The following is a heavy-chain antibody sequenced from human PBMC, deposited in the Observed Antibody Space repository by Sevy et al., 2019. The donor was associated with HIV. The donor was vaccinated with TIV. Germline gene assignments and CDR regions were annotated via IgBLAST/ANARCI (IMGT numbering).Heavy chain of an antibody. CDR3: ARDRSSTSPQRHYGMDV. D-gene: IGHD2-2*01. V-gene: IGHV4-31*03. CDR2: IYYSGST. Sequence: SETLSLTCTVSGGSISSGGYYWSWIRQHPGKGLEWIGYIYYSGSTYYNPSLKSRVTISVDTSKNQFSLKLSSVTAADTAVYYCARDRSSTSPQRHYGMDVWGQGTTVTVSS. J-gene: IGHJ6*02. CDR1: GGSISSGGYY.